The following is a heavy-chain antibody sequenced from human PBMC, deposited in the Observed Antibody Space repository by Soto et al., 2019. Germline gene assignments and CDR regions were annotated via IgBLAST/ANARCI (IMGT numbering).Heavy chain of an antibody. CDR3: ARDKVDTVTTGDYYYDGMDV. CDR2: IIPIFGTA. D-gene: IGHD4-17*01. J-gene: IGHJ6*02. CDR1: GGTFSSYA. Sequence: QVQLVQSGAEVKKPGSSVKVSCKASGGTFSSYAISWVRQAPGQGLEWMGGIIPIFGTANYAKKFQGRVTITADESTSTAYMELSSLRSEDTAVYYCARDKVDTVTTGDYYYDGMDVWGQGTTVTVSS. V-gene: IGHV1-69*01.